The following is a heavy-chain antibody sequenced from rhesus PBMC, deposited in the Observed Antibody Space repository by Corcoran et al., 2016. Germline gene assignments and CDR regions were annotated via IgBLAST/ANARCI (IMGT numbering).Heavy chain of an antibody. V-gene: IGHV1-111*02. D-gene: IGHD6-31*01. Sequence: EVQLVQSGAEVKKPGASVKISCKASGYTFTDYYLPWVRQAPGQGLEWMGRVDPEDGEAIHAQKFQDRVTITADTSTDTAYMELSSLRSEDTAVYYCATGGGLAAAYFDYWGQGVLVTVSS. CDR3: ATGGGLAAAYFDY. J-gene: IGHJ4*01. CDR2: VDPEDGEA. CDR1: GYTFTDYY.